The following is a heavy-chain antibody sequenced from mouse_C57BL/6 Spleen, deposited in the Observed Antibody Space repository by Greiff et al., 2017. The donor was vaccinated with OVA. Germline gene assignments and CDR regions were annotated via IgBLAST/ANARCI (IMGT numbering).Heavy chain of an antibody. Sequence: DVQLVESGGGLVKPGGSLKLSCAASGFTFSDYGMHWVRQAPEKGLEWVAYISSGSSTIYYADTVKGRFTISRDNAKNTLFLQMTSLRSEDTAMYYCARPSYGTTVPFAYWGQGTLVTVSA. V-gene: IGHV5-17*01. CDR2: ISSGSSTI. CDR3: ARPSYGTTVPFAY. CDR1: GFTFSDYG. J-gene: IGHJ3*01. D-gene: IGHD1-1*01.